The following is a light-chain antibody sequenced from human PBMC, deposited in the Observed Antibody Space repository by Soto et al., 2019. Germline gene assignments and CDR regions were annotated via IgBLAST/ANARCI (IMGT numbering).Light chain of an antibody. J-gene: IGLJ2*01. CDR3: CSYVGNYTRVL. CDR1: SGDVGGYNY. Sequence: QSALTQPRSVSGSPGQSVTISCTGTSGDVGGYNYVSWYQQQPGKAPNLMIYDVSQRHSGVPARFSGSESGNTASLTISGLGAEDEDEYYCCSYVGNYTRVLFGGGTKLTVL. V-gene: IGLV2-11*01. CDR2: DVS.